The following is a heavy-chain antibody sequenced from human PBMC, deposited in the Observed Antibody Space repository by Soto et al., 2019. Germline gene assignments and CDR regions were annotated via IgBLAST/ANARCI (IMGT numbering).Heavy chain of an antibody. V-gene: IGHV1-69*01. D-gene: IGHD3-22*01. Sequence: QVQLVQSGAEVKKPGSSVMVSCKASGGTFSSYAISWVRQAPGQGLEWMGGIIPIFGTANYAQKFQGRVTITADESTSTAYMELSSLRSEDTAVYYCASGDYDSSGYSVYWYFDLWGRGTLVTVSS. CDR3: ASGDYDSSGYSVYWYFDL. CDR2: IIPIFGTA. CDR1: GGTFSSYA. J-gene: IGHJ2*01.